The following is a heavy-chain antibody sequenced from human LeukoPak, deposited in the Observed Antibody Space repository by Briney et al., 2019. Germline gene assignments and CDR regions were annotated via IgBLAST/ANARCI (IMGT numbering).Heavy chain of an antibody. Sequence: GGSLRLSCAASGFTFSNYWMSWVRQAPGKGLEWVANIKQDGSEKYYVDSVKGRFTISRDNAKNSLYLQMNSLRAEDTAVYYCAKDRVVTKTYYFDYWGQGTLVTVSS. V-gene: IGHV3-7*03. CDR2: IKQDGSEK. CDR1: GFTFSNYW. J-gene: IGHJ4*02. CDR3: AKDRVVTKTYYFDY. D-gene: IGHD3-22*01.